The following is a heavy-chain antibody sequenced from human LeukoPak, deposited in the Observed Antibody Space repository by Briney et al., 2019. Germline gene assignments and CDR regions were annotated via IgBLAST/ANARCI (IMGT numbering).Heavy chain of an antibody. Sequence: RGTLRLSCAASGFTSSRSAMHGVRQAPGKGLEWVAIFSYAGSNKFYSDSVRGRISIARDNHQNPMFLEMDNPGTYGTAGCYCWGDLSHRTGTGPGSQYWGQGTLVIVSS. CDR2: FSYAGSNK. V-gene: IGHV3-30*14. CDR1: GFTSSRSA. D-gene: IGHD3-16*01. J-gene: IGHJ4*02. CDR3: WGDLSHRTGTGPGSQY.